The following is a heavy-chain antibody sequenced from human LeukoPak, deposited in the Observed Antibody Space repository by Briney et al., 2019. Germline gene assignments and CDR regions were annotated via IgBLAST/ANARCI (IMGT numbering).Heavy chain of an antibody. D-gene: IGHD4-23*01. J-gene: IGHJ4*02. Sequence: GGSLRISCAAPGFNFNSYGMTWGRQAPGKGLELVSSITAGGDDTYYADSVKGRFTIARDNSKNTLFLQMNSLRAEDTAIYHCAKNLRSTVVTVWDYWGQGTLVTVSS. CDR1: GFNFNSYG. CDR2: ITAGGDDT. CDR3: AKNLRSTVVTVWDY. V-gene: IGHV3-23*01.